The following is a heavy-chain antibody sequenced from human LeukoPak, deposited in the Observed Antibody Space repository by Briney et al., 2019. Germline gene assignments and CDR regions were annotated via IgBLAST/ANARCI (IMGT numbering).Heavy chain of an antibody. CDR1: GGPISSSRYY. J-gene: IGHJ5*02. V-gene: IGHV4-39*01. CDR3: ARRGYSYGGRLNWFDP. CDR2: ILYSGIT. Sequence: SGPLAPTWPVPGGPISSSRYYGGWIRQPPGPGLEWIGGILYSGITYYNPSLKSRVTIPVDTSKNQFSLKLSSVTAADTAVYYCARRGYSYGGRLNWFDPWGQGTLVTVSS. D-gene: IGHD5-18*01.